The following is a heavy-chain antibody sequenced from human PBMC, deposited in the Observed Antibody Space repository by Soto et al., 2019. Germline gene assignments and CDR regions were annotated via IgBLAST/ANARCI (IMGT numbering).Heavy chain of an antibody. CDR1: GDSISSGSYF. V-gene: IGHV4-61*01. D-gene: IGHD1-26*01. CDR2: IFYRGST. CDR3: ARETRSAEAPYHYYGLDV. J-gene: IGHJ6*02. Sequence: QVQLQESGPGLVKPSETLSLTCTVSGDSISSGSYFWSWIRQPPGKGLEWIGYIFYRGSTNHNPSLTGRVTFSVDTSKNQFSLRLRSVTAADTAVYYCARETRSAEAPYHYYGLDVWGQGTPVTVSS.